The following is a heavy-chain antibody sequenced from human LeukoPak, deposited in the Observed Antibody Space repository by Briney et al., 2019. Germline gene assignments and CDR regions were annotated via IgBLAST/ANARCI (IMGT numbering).Heavy chain of an antibody. D-gene: IGHD3-10*01. CDR3: ARPLRVTMIRGAAFRASSDFDP. Sequence: ASVKVSCKASGYTFSGYYIHWVRQAPGQGLEWMGWINPNTGGTKYAQRFQVRVTMTRDTSISTAYMEVSRLRYDDTAVYYCARPLRVTMIRGAAFRASSDFDPWGQGTLVTVSS. V-gene: IGHV1-2*02. J-gene: IGHJ5*02. CDR2: INPNTGGT. CDR1: GYTFSGYY.